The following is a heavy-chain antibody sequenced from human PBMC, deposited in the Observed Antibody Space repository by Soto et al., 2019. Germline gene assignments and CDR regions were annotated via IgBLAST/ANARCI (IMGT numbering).Heavy chain of an antibody. D-gene: IGHD3-3*01. CDR1: GFTFSSYA. CDR3: ANRAVSYDWYFDY. CDR2: ISGSGGST. Sequence: PGGSLRLSCAASGFTFSSYAMSWVRQASGKGLEWVSAISGSGGSTYYADSVKGRVTISRDNSKNTLYLQMNSLRAEDTAVYYCANRAVSYDWYFDYWGQGTLVTVSS. J-gene: IGHJ4*02. V-gene: IGHV3-23*01.